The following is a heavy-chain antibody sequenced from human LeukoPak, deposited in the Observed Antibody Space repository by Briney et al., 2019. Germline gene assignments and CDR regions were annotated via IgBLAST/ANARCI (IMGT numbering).Heavy chain of an antibody. CDR3: ASEEYCSSTSCHYYFDY. V-gene: IGHV4-59*12. Sequence: SETLSLTCTVSGGSISSYYWSWIRQPPGKGLEWIGYIYYSGSTNYNPSLKSRVTMSVDTSKNQFSLKLSSVTAADTAVYYCASEEYCSSTSCHYYFDYWGQGTLVTASS. CDR2: IYYSGST. CDR1: GGSISSYY. J-gene: IGHJ4*02. D-gene: IGHD2-2*01.